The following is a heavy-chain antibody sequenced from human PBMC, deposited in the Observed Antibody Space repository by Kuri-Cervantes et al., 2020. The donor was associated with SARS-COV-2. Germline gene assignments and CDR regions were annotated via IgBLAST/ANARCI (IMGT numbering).Heavy chain of an antibody. CDR2: IIPILGIA. D-gene: IGHD2-15*01. J-gene: IGHJ4*02. CDR3: ARASYCSGGSCLYFDY. Sequence: SVKVSCKASGGTFSSYTISWVRQAPGQGLEWMGRIIPILGIANYAQKFQGRVTITADKSTSTAYMELSSLRSEDTAVYYCARASYCSGGSCLYFDYWGQGTLVTVSS. V-gene: IGHV1-69*02. CDR1: GGTFSSYT.